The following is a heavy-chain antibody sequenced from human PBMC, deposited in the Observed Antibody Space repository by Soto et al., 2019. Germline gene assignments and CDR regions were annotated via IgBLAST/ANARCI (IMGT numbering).Heavy chain of an antibody. Sequence: SVKVSCKASGGTFSSYAISWVRQAPGQGLEWMGGIIPIFGTANYAQKFQGRVTITADKSTSTAYMELSSLRSEDTAVYYCARGEDIVALTPGHYYYGMDVWGQGTTVTVSS. CDR3: ARGEDIVALTPGHYYYGMDV. CDR2: IIPIFGTA. V-gene: IGHV1-69*06. D-gene: IGHD5-12*01. CDR1: GGTFSSYA. J-gene: IGHJ6*02.